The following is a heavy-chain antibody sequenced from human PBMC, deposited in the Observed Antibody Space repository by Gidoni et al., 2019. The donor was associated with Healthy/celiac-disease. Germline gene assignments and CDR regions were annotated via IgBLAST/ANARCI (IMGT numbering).Heavy chain of an antibody. V-gene: IGHV1-69*01. CDR1: GGTFSSDA. CDR3: ARSNKYCSGRGSEAFFVCYFDY. J-gene: IGHJ4*02. CDR2: IIPIFGTA. Sequence: EQLVQSGAEVKKPGSSVKVSCKAYGGTFSSDAISWVRQAPGQWLEWMGGIIPIFGTANYAQKFQGRVTITADESTSTAYMELSSLRSEDTAVYYCARSNKYCSGRGSEAFFVCYFDYWGQGTLVTVSS. D-gene: IGHD2-15*01.